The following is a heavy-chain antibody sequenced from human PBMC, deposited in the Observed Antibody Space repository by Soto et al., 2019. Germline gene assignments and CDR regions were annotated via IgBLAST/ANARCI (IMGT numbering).Heavy chain of an antibody. J-gene: IGHJ6*03. V-gene: IGHV1-69*02. CDR3: ARAPLVGAKAPSYYYKFF. CDR1: GGTFSSYT. CDR2: IIPILGIA. D-gene: IGHD6-6*01. Sequence: SVKVSCKASGGTFSSYTISWVRQAPGQGLEWMGRIIPILGIANYAQKFQGRVTITADKSTSTAYMELSSLRSEDTAVYYCARAPLVGAKAPSYYYKFFWGEGTTVTVSS.